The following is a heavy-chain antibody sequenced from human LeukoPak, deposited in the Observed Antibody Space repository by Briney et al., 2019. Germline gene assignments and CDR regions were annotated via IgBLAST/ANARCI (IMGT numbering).Heavy chain of an antibody. CDR1: GYTFTSYG. Sequence: ASVKVSCKASGYTFTSYGISWVRQAPGQGLEWMGWINPNSGGTNYAQKFQGRVTMTRDTSISTAYMELSRLRSDDTAVYYCARGFTMVRGVIRAWFDPWGQGTLVTVSS. D-gene: IGHD3-10*01. CDR2: INPNSGGT. CDR3: ARGFTMVRGVIRAWFDP. J-gene: IGHJ5*02. V-gene: IGHV1-2*02.